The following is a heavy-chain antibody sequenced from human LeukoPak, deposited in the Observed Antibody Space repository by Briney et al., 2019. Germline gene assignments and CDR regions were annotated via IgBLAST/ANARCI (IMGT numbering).Heavy chain of an antibody. CDR2: IYHSGST. Sequence: SETLSLTCTVSGGSISSYYWSWIRQPPGKGLEWIGSIYHSGSTYYNPSLKSRVTISVDTSKNQFSLKLSSVTAADTAVYYCASDSSSWYPYAFDIWGQGTMVTVSS. V-gene: IGHV4-38-2*02. CDR3: ASDSSSWYPYAFDI. CDR1: GGSISSYY. D-gene: IGHD6-13*01. J-gene: IGHJ3*02.